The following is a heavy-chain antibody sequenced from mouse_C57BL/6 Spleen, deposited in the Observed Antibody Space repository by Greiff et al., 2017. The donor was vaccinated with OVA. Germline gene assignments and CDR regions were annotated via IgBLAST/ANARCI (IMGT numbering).Heavy chain of an antibody. J-gene: IGHJ2*01. CDR2: INPNNGGT. CDR1: GYTFTDYY. CDR3: ARGGYGTHYFDY. Sequence: EVQLQQSGPELVKPGASVKISCKASGYTFTDYYMNWVKQSHGKSLEWIGDINPNNGGTSYNQKFKGKATLTVDKSSSTAYMELRSLTSEDSAVYYCARGGYGTHYFDYWGQGTTLTVSS. V-gene: IGHV1-26*01. D-gene: IGHD1-1*01.